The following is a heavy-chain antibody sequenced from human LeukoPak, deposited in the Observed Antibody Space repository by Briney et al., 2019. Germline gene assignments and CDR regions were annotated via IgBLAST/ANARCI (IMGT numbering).Heavy chain of an antibody. CDR1: GFTFDDYA. V-gene: IGHV3-9*01. J-gene: IGHJ4*02. Sequence: GGSLRLSCAASGFTFDDYAMHWVRHAPGKGLEWVSGISWNSGSIGYADSVKGRFTISRDNAKNSLYLQMNSLRAEDTALYYCAKDSSGYYLNWGQGTLVTVSS. D-gene: IGHD3-22*01. CDR3: AKDSSGYYLN. CDR2: ISWNSGSI.